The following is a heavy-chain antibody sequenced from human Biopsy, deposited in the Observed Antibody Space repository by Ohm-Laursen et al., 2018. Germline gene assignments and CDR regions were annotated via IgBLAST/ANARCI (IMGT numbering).Heavy chain of an antibody. J-gene: IGHJ4*02. CDR2: FAPENGKT. D-gene: IGHD1-1*01. CDR1: GYSFTSYY. CDR3: AADINVWNVNY. Sequence: ASVKVSCKSSGYSFTSYYMHWVRQAPGRGLEWMGGFAPENGKTIYAQKFQGRVTMTEDTSTDTAYMELSSLRSEDTAVYYYAADINVWNVNYWGQGTQVTVSS. V-gene: IGHV1-24*01.